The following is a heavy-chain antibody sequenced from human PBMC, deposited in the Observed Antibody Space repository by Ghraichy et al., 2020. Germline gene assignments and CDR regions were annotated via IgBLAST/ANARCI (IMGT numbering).Heavy chain of an antibody. CDR3: AKGPGSYVDY. Sequence: GGSLRLSCAASGFTFDDYAMHWVRQAPGKGLEWVSGISWNSGSIGYADSVKGRFTISRDNAKNSLYLQMNSLRAEDTALYYCAKGPGSYVDYWGQGTLVTVSS. CDR2: ISWNSGSI. V-gene: IGHV3-9*01. D-gene: IGHD1-26*01. J-gene: IGHJ4*02. CDR1: GFTFDDYA.